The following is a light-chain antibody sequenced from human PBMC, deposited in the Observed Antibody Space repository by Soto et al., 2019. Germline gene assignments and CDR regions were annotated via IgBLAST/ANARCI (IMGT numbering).Light chain of an antibody. CDR3: QQRSNWPPLT. CDR2: DAS. Sequence: EIGLTQPPAPLPWFPGEKAPPSSRASQGVTSYLAWYQQKPGQAPRLLIYDASNRATGIPARFSGSGSGTDFTLTISSLEPEDFAVYYCQQRSNWPPLTFGGGTKVEIK. CDR1: QGVTSY. J-gene: IGKJ4*01. V-gene: IGKV3-11*01.